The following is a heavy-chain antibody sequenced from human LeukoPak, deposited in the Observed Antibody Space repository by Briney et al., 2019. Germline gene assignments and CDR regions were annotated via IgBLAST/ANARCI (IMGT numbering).Heavy chain of an antibody. CDR1: GFTFSSYA. V-gene: IGHV3-23*01. Sequence: GGSLRLSCAAAGFTFSSYAMSWVRQAPGKGLEWVAAVSGSGDRTYYADSLKDRFTISRDNSKSALYLRMNSLRADDTALYYCAKDPRFGGISWALFHFWGQGTLVTVSS. D-gene: IGHD4-23*01. CDR2: VSGSGDRT. CDR3: AKDPRFGGISWALFHF. J-gene: IGHJ4*02.